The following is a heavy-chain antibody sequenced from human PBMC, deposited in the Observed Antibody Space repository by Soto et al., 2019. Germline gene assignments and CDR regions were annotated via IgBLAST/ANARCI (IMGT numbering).Heavy chain of an antibody. D-gene: IGHD2-15*01. CDR2: INRDGSST. CDR3: ARDRDIVVVVAATRGYYYYGMDV. J-gene: IGHJ6*02. Sequence: GGSLRLSCAASGFTFSSFWMHWVRQAPGKGLVWVSRINRDGSSTSYADSVKGRFTISRDNAKNTLYLQMNSLRAEDTAVYYCARDRDIVVVVAATRGYYYYGMDVWGQGTTVT. V-gene: IGHV3-74*01. CDR1: GFTFSSFW.